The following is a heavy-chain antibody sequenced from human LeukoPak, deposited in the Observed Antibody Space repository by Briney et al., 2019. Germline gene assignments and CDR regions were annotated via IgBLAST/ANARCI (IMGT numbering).Heavy chain of an antibody. J-gene: IGHJ4*02. CDR2: ISSGRSYI. V-gene: IGHV3-21*04. CDR3: AKGLGSGVRGTFDY. D-gene: IGHD3-10*01. CDR1: GFTFSSYE. Sequence: GGSLRLSCAASGFTFSSYEMNWVRQAPGKGLEWVSSISSGRSYIYYADSLKGRFTISRDSSKNTLYLQMNSLRADDTAGYYCAKGLGSGVRGTFDYWGQGTLVPVSS.